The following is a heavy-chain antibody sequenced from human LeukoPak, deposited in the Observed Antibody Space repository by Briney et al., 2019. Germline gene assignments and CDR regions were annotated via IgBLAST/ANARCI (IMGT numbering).Heavy chain of an antibody. V-gene: IGHV4-39*07. CDR1: GGSINSGTYY. CDR2: IYSSGST. D-gene: IGHD3-10*01. Sequence: SETLSLTCTVSGGSINSGTYYWGWIRQPAGKGLEWIGRIYSSGSTYYNPSLKSRVTISVDTSKNQFSLKLSSVTAADTAVYYCASTPKSVLLTNWFDPWGQGTLVTVSS. CDR3: ASTPKSVLLTNWFDP. J-gene: IGHJ5*02.